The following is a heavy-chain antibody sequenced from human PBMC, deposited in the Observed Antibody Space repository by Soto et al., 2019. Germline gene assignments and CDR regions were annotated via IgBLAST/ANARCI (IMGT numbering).Heavy chain of an antibody. D-gene: IGHD3-9*01. CDR2: IYYSGT. CDR1: GGSISSTTYY. CDR3: ARQRVEGFHYDILTGLPYSWFDP. V-gene: IGHV4-39*01. Sequence: PSETLSLTCTVSGGSISSTTYYWGWLRQPPGKGLEWIGSIYYSGTYNNPSLNSRVTLSVDTSKNQFSLHLSSVTAADTAIYYCARQRVEGFHYDILTGLPYSWFDPWGQGTLVTAPQ. J-gene: IGHJ5*02.